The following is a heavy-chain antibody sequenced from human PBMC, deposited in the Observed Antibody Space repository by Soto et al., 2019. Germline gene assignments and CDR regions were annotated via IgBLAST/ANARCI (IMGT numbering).Heavy chain of an antibody. Sequence: QVQLVESGGGVVQPGRSLRLSCAASGFTFSSYGMHWVRQAPGKGLEWVAVIWYDGSNKYYADSVKGRFTISRDNSKNTLYLQMNSQRAEDTAVYYCARGSMGATVDWGQGTLVTVSS. CDR2: IWYDGSNK. CDR1: GFTFSSYG. J-gene: IGHJ4*02. V-gene: IGHV3-33*01. CDR3: ARGSMGATVD. D-gene: IGHD1-26*01.